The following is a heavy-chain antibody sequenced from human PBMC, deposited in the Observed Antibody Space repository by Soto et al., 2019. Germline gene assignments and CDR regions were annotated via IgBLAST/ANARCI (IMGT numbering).Heavy chain of an antibody. CDR2: IKEDGGES. V-gene: IGHV3-7*01. CDR3: TREGSQFWSGTNWFDS. J-gene: IGHJ5*01. CDR1: GFTISNYW. Sequence: GGSLRLSCAASGFTISNYWMSWVRQDPGKGLEWVANIKEDGGESHYVDSVKGRFTISRDNAKNSLYLQMNSLRAEDTAVYYCTREGSQFWSGTNWFDSWGQGTLVTVSS. D-gene: IGHD3-3*01.